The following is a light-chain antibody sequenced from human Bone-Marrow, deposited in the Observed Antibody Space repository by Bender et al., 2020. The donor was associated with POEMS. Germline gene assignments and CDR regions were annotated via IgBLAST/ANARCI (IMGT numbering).Light chain of an antibody. V-gene: IGLV2-14*01. J-gene: IGLJ1*01. CDR2: DGN. Sequence: QSALTQPASVSGPPGQSITISCTGTNSAAGGHEYVSWYQQSPDKAPKLIIYDGNIRPSGVSYRFSGSKSGNTASLTISGLQPEDEADYYCCSYAGVGVFGTGTRVIVL. CDR1: NSAAGGHEY. CDR3: CSYAGVGV.